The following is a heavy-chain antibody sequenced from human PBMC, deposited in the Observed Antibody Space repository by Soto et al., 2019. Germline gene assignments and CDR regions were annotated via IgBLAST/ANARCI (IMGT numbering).Heavy chain of an antibody. CDR3: TKPRYDSTGHEY. Sequence: EVQLVESGGGLVQPGGSLKLSCAASGFTFSDSAMHWFRLASGKGLEWVGRIRSNVNNYATAYAASVKGRFTISRDDSKNTVYLEMKSLKTDDTAVYYCTKPRYDSTGHEYWGQGTLVTVSS. J-gene: IGHJ4*02. V-gene: IGHV3-73*01. CDR2: IRSNVNNYAT. CDR1: GFTFSDSA. D-gene: IGHD3-22*01.